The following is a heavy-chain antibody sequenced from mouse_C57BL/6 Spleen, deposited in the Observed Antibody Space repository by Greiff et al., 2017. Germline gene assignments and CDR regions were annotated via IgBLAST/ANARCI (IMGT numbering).Heavy chain of an antibody. CDR3: TRDGYYGSNMDY. J-gene: IGHJ4*01. CDR2: IDPETGGT. Sequence: QVQLQQSGAELVRPGASVTLSCKASGYTFTDYEMHWVKQTPVHGLEWIGAIDPETGGTAYNQKFKGKAILTADKSSSTAYMELRSLTSEDSAVYYCTRDGYYGSNMDYWGQGTSVTVSS. CDR1: GYTFTDYE. D-gene: IGHD1-1*01. V-gene: IGHV1-15*01.